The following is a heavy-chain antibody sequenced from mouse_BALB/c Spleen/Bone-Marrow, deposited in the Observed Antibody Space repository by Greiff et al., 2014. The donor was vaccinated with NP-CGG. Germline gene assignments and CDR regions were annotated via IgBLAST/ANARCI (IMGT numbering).Heavy chain of an antibody. V-gene: IGHV1-69*02. Sequence: QVHVKQSGAELVRPGASVKLSCKASGYTFTDYWIHWVKQRPGQGLEWIGNIFPSDSYTNYNQKFKDKATLTVDKSSSTAYMQLSSPTSEDSAVYYCVRDAGYWGQGTTLTVSS. J-gene: IGHJ2*01. CDR3: VRDAGY. CDR1: GYTFTDYW. CDR2: IFPSDSYT.